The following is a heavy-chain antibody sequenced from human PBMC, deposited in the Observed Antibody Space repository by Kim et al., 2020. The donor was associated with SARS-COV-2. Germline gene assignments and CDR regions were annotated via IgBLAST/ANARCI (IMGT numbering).Heavy chain of an antibody. D-gene: IGHD2-21*01. CDR3: ARGCCGGDTCYRMDV. V-gene: IGHV3-23*01. Sequence: GGSLRLSCAASGFTFNNFAMRWVRQAPGKGLEWVSAISDTGSTTVYAASVKGRFTISRDNSKNTLYMQMNSLRAEDTAVYFCARGCCGGDTCYRMDVWG. J-gene: IGHJ6*02. CDR2: ISDTGSTT. CDR1: GFTFNNFA.